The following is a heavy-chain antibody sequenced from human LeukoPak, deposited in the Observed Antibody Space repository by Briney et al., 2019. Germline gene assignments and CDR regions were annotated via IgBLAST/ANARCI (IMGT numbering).Heavy chain of an antibody. V-gene: IGHV1-2*06. CDR1: GYTFTSFG. Sequence: ASVKVSCKASGYTFTSFGISWLRQAPGQGLEWMGRINPNSGGTNYAQKFQGRVTMTRDTSISTAYMELSRLRSDDTAVYYCATIAVAGTAYDYWGQGTLVTVSS. CDR2: INPNSGGT. D-gene: IGHD6-19*01. CDR3: ATIAVAGTAYDY. J-gene: IGHJ4*02.